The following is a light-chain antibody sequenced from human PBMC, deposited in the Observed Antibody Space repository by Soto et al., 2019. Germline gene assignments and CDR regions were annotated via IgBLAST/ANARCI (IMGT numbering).Light chain of an antibody. CDR1: QSLLHSNGYNY. J-gene: IGKJ2*01. Sequence: DIVMTQSPLSLHVTPGEPASISCRSSQSLLHSNGYNYLDWYLQKPGQSPQLLVYLGSNRASGGPDRLSGSGAGTYCALKVSRLEAVDVGVYYCLQALQTPRYTCVQGTKLEIK. V-gene: IGKV2-28*01. CDR2: LGS. CDR3: LQALQTPRYT.